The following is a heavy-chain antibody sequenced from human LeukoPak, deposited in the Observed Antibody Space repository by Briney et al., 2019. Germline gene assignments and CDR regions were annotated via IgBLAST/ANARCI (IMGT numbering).Heavy chain of an antibody. V-gene: IGHV4-59*11. D-gene: IGHD3-3*01. CDR3: ARSSPSGYDFWSGYHYYYYMDV. CDR1: GGSISSHY. Sequence: SETLSLTCTVSGGSISSHYWSWIRQPPGKGLEWIGYIYYSGSTNYNPSLKSRVTISVDTSKNQFSLKLSSVTAADTAVYYCARSSPSGYDFWSGYHYYYYMDVWGKGTTVNVSS. CDR2: IYYSGST. J-gene: IGHJ6*03.